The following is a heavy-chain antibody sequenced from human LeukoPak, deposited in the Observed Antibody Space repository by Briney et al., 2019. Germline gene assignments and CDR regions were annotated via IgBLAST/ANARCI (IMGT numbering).Heavy chain of an antibody. CDR1: GYTFTSYD. CDR2: MNPNSGNT. V-gene: IGHV1-8*01. J-gene: IGHJ5*02. D-gene: IGHD2-15*01. Sequence: ASVKVSCKASGYTFTSYDINWVRQATGQGLEWMGWMNPNSGNTGYAQKFQGRVTMTRNTSISTAYMELSSLRSDDTAVYYCARDSQTVVHWFDPWGQGTLVTVSS. CDR3: ARDSQTVVHWFDP.